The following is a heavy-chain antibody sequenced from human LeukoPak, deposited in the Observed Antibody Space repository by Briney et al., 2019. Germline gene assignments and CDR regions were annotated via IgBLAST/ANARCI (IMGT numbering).Heavy chain of an antibody. CDR3: ARSDYGDYKIFDY. D-gene: IGHD4-17*01. V-gene: IGHV3-48*03. CDR2: ISSSGSTI. CDR1: GFTFSSYE. J-gene: IGHJ4*02. Sequence: GGSLRLSCAASGFTFSSYEMNWVRQAPGKGLEWVSYISSSGSTIYYADSVKGRFTISRDNSKNTLYLQMNSLRAEDTAVYYCARSDYGDYKIFDYWGQGTLVTVSS.